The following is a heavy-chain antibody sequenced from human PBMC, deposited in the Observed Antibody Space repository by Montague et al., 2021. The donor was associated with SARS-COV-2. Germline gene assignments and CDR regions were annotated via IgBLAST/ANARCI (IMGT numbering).Heavy chain of an antibody. CDR1: GGSISSTSFF. CDR3: ARSTSGWFIY. Sequence: SETLSLTCSVSGGSISSTSFFWAWIRQPPGKGLEWVGSTYSSGTTYYNPSLKSRVTISVDTSRNQLSVRLSSVTAADTAVYYCARSTSGWFIYWGQGTLVTVSS. V-gene: IGHV4-39*01. D-gene: IGHD6-19*01. CDR2: TYSSGTT. J-gene: IGHJ4*02.